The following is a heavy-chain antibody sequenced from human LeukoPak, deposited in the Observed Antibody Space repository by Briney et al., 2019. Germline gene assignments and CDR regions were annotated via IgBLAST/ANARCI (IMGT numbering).Heavy chain of an antibody. J-gene: IGHJ4*02. CDR3: ARDLLNYGSAYYDVGIFDS. Sequence: GGSLRLSCSASGFNLSDHYMSWIRQTPGGGLEWMAVISKDGRKNHYADSVKGRFTISRDNSKSTLFLQMNSLRPEDTAIYYCARDLLNYGSAYYDVGIFDSWGQGTLVTVSS. CDR2: ISKDGRKN. D-gene: IGHD3-10*01. CDR1: GFNLSDHY. V-gene: IGHV3-30*03.